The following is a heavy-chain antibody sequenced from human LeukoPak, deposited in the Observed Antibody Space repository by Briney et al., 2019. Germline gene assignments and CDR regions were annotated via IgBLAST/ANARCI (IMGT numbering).Heavy chain of an antibody. J-gene: IGHJ4*02. D-gene: IGHD1-26*01. CDR3: ARESGSYFRYYLDY. Sequence: LAGASLTLSCAASGFTVSSNYMSWVRQAPGNGLEWLSVIYIGGSTYYADSVKGRFTMSRDNSKNTLYLKMNSLRDEDTAVYYCARESGSYFRYYLDYWGQGTLVTVSS. CDR1: GFTVSSNY. V-gene: IGHV3-53*01. CDR2: IYIGGST.